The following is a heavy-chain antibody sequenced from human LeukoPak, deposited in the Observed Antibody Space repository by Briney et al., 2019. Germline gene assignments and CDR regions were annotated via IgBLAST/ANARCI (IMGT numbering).Heavy chain of an antibody. J-gene: IGHJ3*02. CDR1: GFTFSGSA. V-gene: IGHV3-73*01. CDR2: ISSKANSYAT. D-gene: IGHD3-10*01. CDR3: TRPTLPMVRGVIAAFDI. Sequence: GGSLRLSCAASGFTFSGSAMHWVRQASGKGLEWVGRISSKANSYATAYAASVKGRFTISRDDSKNTAYLQMNSLKTEDTAVYYCTRPTLPMVRGVIAAFDIWGQGTMVTVSS.